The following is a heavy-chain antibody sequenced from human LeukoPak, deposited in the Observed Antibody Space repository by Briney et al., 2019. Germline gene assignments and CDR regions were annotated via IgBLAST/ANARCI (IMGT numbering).Heavy chain of an antibody. D-gene: IGHD3-10*01. J-gene: IGHJ4*02. V-gene: IGHV4-39*07. CDR3: ARGRGGFDY. CDR2: IYYSGST. CDR1: GGSISSGSYY. Sequence: SETLSLTCTVSGGSISSGSYYWGWIRQPPGKGLEWIGSIYYSGSTYYNPSLKSRVTISVDTSKNQFSLKLSSVTAADTAVYYCARGRGGFDYWGQGTLVTVSS.